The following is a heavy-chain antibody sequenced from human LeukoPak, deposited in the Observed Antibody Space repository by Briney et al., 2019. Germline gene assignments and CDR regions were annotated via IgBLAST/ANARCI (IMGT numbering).Heavy chain of an antibody. V-gene: IGHV3-48*01. CDR1: GFTFRSYS. CDR3: ARESYSYGMDV. J-gene: IGHJ6*02. Sequence: HPGGSLRLSCAASGFTFRSYSMNWVRHAPGKGLEWISYIGDSGSTIYYADSVKGRFTISRDNARNSLYLQMKSLRAEDTAVYYCARESYSYGMDVWGQGTTVTVSS. D-gene: IGHD1-26*01. CDR2: IGDSGSTI.